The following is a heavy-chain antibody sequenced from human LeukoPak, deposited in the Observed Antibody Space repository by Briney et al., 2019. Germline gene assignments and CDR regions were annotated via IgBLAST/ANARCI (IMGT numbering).Heavy chain of an antibody. V-gene: IGHV3-30*02. Sequence: GSLRLSCAASGFTFSSYGMHWVRQAPGKGLEWVAFIRYDGSNKYYADSVKGRFTISRDNSKNTLYLQMNSLNTEDTAVYYCTTGPKKYCRITGRYERAYGMDVWGQGTTVIVSS. CDR1: GFTFSSYG. CDR2: IRYDGSNK. D-gene: IGHD2-2*01. CDR3: TTGPKKYCRITGRYERAYGMDV. J-gene: IGHJ6*02.